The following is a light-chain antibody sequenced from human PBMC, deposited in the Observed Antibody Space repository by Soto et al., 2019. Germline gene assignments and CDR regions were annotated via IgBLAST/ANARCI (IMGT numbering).Light chain of an antibody. CDR3: QQYGNSPQT. V-gene: IGKV3-20*01. CDR1: QSLSTSY. J-gene: IGKJ1*01. CDR2: ATS. Sequence: EIVLTQSPGTLSLSPGERATLSCWASQSLSTSYLAWYQQRAGQAPRILIYATSFRATGIPDRFRGSGSGTDFTLTISRLEPEDFAVYYCQQYGNSPQTFGQGTKVDIK.